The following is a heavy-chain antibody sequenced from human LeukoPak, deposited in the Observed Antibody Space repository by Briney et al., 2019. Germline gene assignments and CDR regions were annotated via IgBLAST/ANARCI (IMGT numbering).Heavy chain of an antibody. CDR3: SSRRRSDY. J-gene: IGHJ4*02. Sequence: GGSLRRSCAASGFTFSSYWMSWVRQAPGKGREGVANIKQDGSEKYYVDSVKGRFTISTDNAKNSLYLQMNSLRAEDTAVYYCSSRRRSDYWARGTLLTVSS. V-gene: IGHV3-7*01. CDR1: GFTFSSYW. D-gene: IGHD1-1*01. CDR2: IKQDGSEK.